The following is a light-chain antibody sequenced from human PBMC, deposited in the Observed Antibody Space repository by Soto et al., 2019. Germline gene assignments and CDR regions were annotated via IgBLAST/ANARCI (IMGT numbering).Light chain of an antibody. CDR3: QQYYDYST. CDR1: QSITYW. CDR2: DAS. V-gene: IGKV1-5*01. Sequence: DIQMTQFPSSLSSSVGDRGTITCRASQSITYWLAWYQQKPGKAPKLLIHDASTLERGVPSRFSGSGSATEFTLTISRLQPDDSSTYYCQQYYDYSTFGHGTKLEIK. J-gene: IGKJ2*01.